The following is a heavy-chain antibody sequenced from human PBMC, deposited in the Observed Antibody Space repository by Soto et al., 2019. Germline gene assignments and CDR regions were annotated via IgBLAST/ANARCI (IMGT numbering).Heavy chain of an antibody. Sequence: EVQLVESGGDLIQPGGSLRLSCAASGFTVTNSYMAWVRQAPGKGLEWVSVVYTSGRTYHADSVKGPFTVSRDISTNMFFLQMNKLSAEDMATYYCARAGFERLYFDQWGRGTLVTVSS. V-gene: IGHV3-53*01. CDR2: VYTSGRT. CDR3: ARAGFERLYFDQ. J-gene: IGHJ4*02. D-gene: IGHD1-1*01. CDR1: GFTVTNSY.